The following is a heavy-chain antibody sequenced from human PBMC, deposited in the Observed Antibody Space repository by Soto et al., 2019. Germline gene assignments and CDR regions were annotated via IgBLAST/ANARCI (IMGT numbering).Heavy chain of an antibody. CDR3: ARAPLWFGELYPNFDY. CDR1: GGSISSGGYS. CDR2: IYHSGST. J-gene: IGHJ4*02. V-gene: IGHV4-30-2*01. D-gene: IGHD3-10*01. Sequence: SETLSLTCAVSGGSISSGGYSWSWIRQPPGKGLEWIGYIYHSGSTYYNPSLKSRVTISVDRSKNQFSLKLSSVTAADTAVYYCARAPLWFGELYPNFDYWGQGTLVTVPQ.